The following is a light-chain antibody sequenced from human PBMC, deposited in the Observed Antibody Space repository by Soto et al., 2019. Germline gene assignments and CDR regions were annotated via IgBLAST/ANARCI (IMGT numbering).Light chain of an antibody. J-gene: IGLJ1*01. CDR1: SSNIGSNY. V-gene: IGLV1-47*03. Sequence: QSVLTQPPSASGTPGQRVTISCSGSSSNIGSNYVYWYQQLPGTAPKVLIYRNNQRPSGVPDRFSGSKSGTSASLAISGLWSEDEADYYCAAWDDSLSGHYVFGTGTKVTVL. CDR3: AAWDDSLSGHYV. CDR2: RNN.